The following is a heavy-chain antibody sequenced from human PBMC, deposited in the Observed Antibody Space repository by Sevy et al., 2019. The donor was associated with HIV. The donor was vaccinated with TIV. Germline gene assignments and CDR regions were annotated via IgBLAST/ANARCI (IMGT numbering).Heavy chain of an antibody. D-gene: IGHD3-22*01. J-gene: IGHJ5*02. CDR1: GYSISSGYY. V-gene: IGHV4-38-2*01. Sequence: SETLSLTCAVSGYSISSGYYWGWIRQPPGKGLEWIGSIYHSRSTYYNPSLKSRVTISVDTSKNQFSLKLSSVTAADTAVYYCARVDYYDSSGYYSAWGQGTLVTVSS. CDR2: IYHSRST. CDR3: ARVDYYDSSGYYSA.